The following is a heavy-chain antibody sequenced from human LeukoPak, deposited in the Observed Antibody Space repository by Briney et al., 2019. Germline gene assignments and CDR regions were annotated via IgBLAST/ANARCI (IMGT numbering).Heavy chain of an antibody. CDR1: GFTVSSNY. J-gene: IGHJ4*02. CDR3: AIMHGYYDGSGYWVQ. V-gene: IGHV3-23*01. D-gene: IGHD3-22*01. Sequence: PGGSLRLSCAASGFTVSSNYMSWVRQAPGKGLEWVSFISPSADRTSNADSVEGRFTISRDNPRNTLYLQMNSLRDEDTAVYYCAIMHGYYDGSGYWVQWGQGTLVTVSS. CDR2: ISPSADRT.